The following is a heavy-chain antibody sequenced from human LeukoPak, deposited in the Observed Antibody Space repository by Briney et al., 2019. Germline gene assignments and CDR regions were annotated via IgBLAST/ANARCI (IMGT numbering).Heavy chain of an antibody. J-gene: IGHJ3*02. CDR2: IYPDDSDT. CDR1: GYSFTNCW. V-gene: IGHV5-51*01. Sequence: GESLKISCKGSGYSFTNCWIGWVRQMPGKGLEWMGGIYPDDSDTTYSPSFQGQVTISADKSISTAYLQWSSLKASDTAMYYCASAGDSSGYYYFSAFDIWGQGTMVTVSS. D-gene: IGHD3-22*01. CDR3: ASAGDSSGYYYFSAFDI.